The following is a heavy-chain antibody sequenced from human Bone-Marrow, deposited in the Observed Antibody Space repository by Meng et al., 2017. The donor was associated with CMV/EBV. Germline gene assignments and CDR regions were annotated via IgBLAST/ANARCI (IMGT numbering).Heavy chain of an antibody. D-gene: IGHD1-26*01. Sequence: SETLSLTCIVAGVSVTSGSYFWTWIRQPPGKGLEWIGYVYFNGNTKYNPSLGSRLTMSIDSSGNQFPLKLTSVTTADTAVYDCAREAWEVLGFGMDVWGQGTTVTVSS. CDR1: GVSVTSGSYF. J-gene: IGHJ6*02. CDR3: AREAWEVLGFGMDV. V-gene: IGHV4-61*01. CDR2: VYFNGNT.